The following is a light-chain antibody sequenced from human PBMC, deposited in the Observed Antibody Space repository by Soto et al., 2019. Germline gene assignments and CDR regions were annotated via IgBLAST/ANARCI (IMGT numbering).Light chain of an antibody. Sequence: DIQMTQSPSTLPASVGDRVTITCRANQSISTWLAWYQQKPGKAPKLLIYDASSLLSGVPSRFSGSGSGTHFTLTISSLQPEDFATYFCQQSDSTPYTFGQGTKVDI. CDR1: QSISTW. V-gene: IGKV1-5*01. J-gene: IGKJ2*01. CDR3: QQSDSTPYT. CDR2: DAS.